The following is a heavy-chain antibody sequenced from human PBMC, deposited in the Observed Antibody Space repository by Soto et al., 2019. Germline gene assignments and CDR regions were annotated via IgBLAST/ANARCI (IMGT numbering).Heavy chain of an antibody. D-gene: IGHD3-22*01. CDR3: ARGTLYDSSGPAHYYFDY. Sequence: QVQLQQWGAGLLKPSETLSLTCAVYGGSFSGYYWSWIRQPPGKGLEGIGEINHSGSTNYNPSLKSRVTISVDTSKNQFSLKLSSVTAADTAVYYCARGTLYDSSGPAHYYFDYWGQGTLVTVSS. V-gene: IGHV4-34*01. CDR2: INHSGST. J-gene: IGHJ4*02. CDR1: GGSFSGYY.